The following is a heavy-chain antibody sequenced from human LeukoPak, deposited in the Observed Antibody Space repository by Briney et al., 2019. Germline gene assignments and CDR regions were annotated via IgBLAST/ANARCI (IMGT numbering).Heavy chain of an antibody. J-gene: IGHJ3*02. Sequence: ASVKVSCKSSGYTFTDYYIHCVRQAPGQGLEWMGRIDPDSGGTNYPQKFQGRVTMTRDTSISTAYMDLSRLRSDDTAVYYCAREYYDSSGRKHAFENWGQGTVVTVSS. D-gene: IGHD3-22*01. CDR3: AREYYDSSGRKHAFEN. CDR2: IDPDSGGT. CDR1: GYTFTDYY. V-gene: IGHV1-2*02.